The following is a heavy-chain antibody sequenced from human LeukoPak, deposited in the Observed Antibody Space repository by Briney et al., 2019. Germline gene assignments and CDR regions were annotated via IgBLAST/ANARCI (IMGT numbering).Heavy chain of an antibody. CDR1: GYSFTSYW. V-gene: IGHV5-51*01. CDR2: IYPGDSDT. Sequence: GDSLKITCKGSGYSFTSYWIVWARQMPGKGLEWVGIIYPGDSDTRYSPSFQGQVTMSVDKSISTAYLQWSSLKASDTAMYYCARRLRHCTTTSCSDNWFDPWGQGTLVTVSS. CDR3: ARRLRHCTTTSCSDNWFDP. D-gene: IGHD2-2*01. J-gene: IGHJ5*02.